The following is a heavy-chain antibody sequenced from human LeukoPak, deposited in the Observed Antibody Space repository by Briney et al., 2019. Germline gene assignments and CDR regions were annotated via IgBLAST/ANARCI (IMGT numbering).Heavy chain of an antibody. D-gene: IGHD3-22*01. J-gene: IGHJ5*02. V-gene: IGHV4-31*03. CDR3: ARDSGYDSSGFYYGGFDP. CDR2: IHYSGSP. Sequence: SETLSLTCSVSGGSFSSGAYYWSWIRQLPGKGLEWIGYIHYSGSPYYNPSLKSRVSISVDTSKNQFSLKLSSVTAADTAVYYCARDSGYDSSGFYYGGFDPCGQGTLVTVSS. CDR1: GGSFSSGAYY.